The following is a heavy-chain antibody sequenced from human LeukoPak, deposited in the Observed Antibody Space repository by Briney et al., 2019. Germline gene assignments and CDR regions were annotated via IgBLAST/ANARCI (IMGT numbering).Heavy chain of an antibody. D-gene: IGHD3-9*01. CDR1: GGSISSYY. CDR2: THYSGST. CDR3: ARTYYDILTGYYNH. Sequence: SETLSLTCTVSGGSISSYYWSWLRQPPGKGLEYIGYTHYSGSTNYNPSLKSRVTISLDTSGNQFSLKLSSVTAADTAVYYCARTYYDILTGYYNHWGQGTLVTVSS. V-gene: IGHV4-59*01. J-gene: IGHJ5*02.